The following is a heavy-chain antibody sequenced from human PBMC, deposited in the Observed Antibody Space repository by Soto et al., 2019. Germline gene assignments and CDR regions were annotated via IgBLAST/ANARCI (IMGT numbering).Heavy chain of an antibody. CDR2: IIPIFGTA. J-gene: IGHJ6*02. V-gene: IGHV1-69*12. CDR1: GGTFSSYA. D-gene: IGHD6-13*01. Sequence: QVQLVQSGAEVKKPGSSVKVSCKASGGTFSSYAISWVRHAPGQGLEWMGGIIPIFGTANYAQKFQGRVTITADESTSTAYMELSSLRSEDTAVYYCARALGEGIAAAVGYGMDVWGQGTTVTVSS. CDR3: ARALGEGIAAAVGYGMDV.